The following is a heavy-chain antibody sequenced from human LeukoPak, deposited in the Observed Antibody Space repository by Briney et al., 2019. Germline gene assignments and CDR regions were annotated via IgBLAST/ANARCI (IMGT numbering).Heavy chain of an antibody. CDR1: GFTFSSYG. CDR3: ARVRDSSSWYGGFDY. CDR2: IWYDGSNK. J-gene: IGHJ4*02. Sequence: GRSLRLSCAASGFTFSSYGMHWVRQAPGKGLEWVAVIWYDGSNKYYADSVKGRFTISRDNSKNTLYLQMNSLRAADTAVYYCARVRDSSSWYGGFDYWGQGTLVTVSS. V-gene: IGHV3-33*01. D-gene: IGHD6-13*01.